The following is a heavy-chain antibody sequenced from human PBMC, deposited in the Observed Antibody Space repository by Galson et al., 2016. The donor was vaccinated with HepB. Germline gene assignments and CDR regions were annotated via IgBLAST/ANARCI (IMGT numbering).Heavy chain of an antibody. CDR1: GFTFSSYA. CDR2: ITYDGSNK. D-gene: IGHD6-19*01. V-gene: IGHV3-30-3*01. J-gene: IGHJ4*02. CDR3: ARGAGARSYSSRWYY. Sequence: SLRLSCAASGFTFSSYAMHWVRQAPGKGLEWVADITYDGSNKYYADSVKGRFTISRNNSKNTLYLQMNSLRAEDTAVYYCARGAGARSYSSRWYYWGQGTLVTVSS.